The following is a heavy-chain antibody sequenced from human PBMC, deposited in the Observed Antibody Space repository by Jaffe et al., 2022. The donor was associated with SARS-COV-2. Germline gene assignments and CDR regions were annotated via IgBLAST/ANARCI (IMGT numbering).Heavy chain of an antibody. CDR3: ASVAAPIIWNVYHYYDY. CDR2: IKEDGSEK. D-gene: IGHD1-1*01. V-gene: IGHV3-7*01. CDR1: GFTFSRYW. J-gene: IGHJ4*02. Sequence: EVQLVQSGGGLVQPGGSLRLSCAASGFTFSRYWMTWVRQAPGKGLEWVANIKEDGSEKHYVDSVKGRFTISRDNVKNSLYLQMNTLTAEDTAIYFCASVAAPIIWNVYHYYDYWGQGTLVTVSS.